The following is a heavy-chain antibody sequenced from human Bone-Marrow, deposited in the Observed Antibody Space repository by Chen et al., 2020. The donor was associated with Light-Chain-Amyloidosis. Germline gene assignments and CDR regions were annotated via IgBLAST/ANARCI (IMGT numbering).Heavy chain of an antibody. J-gene: IGHJ4*02. Sequence: QVQLQESGPGLVTPSQTLSLTCTVSGGSISSGDYYWSWIRQSPGKGLEWIGCISKSGTSYHNPSLASRLTMSVDGAENQCSLKLSSVTAADTAVYYCARNSFESDDYYYYGILDYWGQGTLVTVSS. CDR2: ISKSGTS. D-gene: IGHD3-22*01. V-gene: IGHV4-30-4*01. CDR1: GGSISSGDYY. CDR3: ARNSFESDDYYYYGILDY.